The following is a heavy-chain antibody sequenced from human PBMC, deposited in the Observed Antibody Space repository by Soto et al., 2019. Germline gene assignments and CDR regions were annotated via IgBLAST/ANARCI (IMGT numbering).Heavy chain of an antibody. CDR2: IYPGDSDT. Sequence: GESLKISCKGSGYSFTSYWIGLVRQMPGKGLEWMGIIYPGDSDTRYSPSFQGQVTISADKSISTAYLQWSSLKASDTAMYYCARRIVVVTATRPSYYCCMDVWGQGTTVTVSS. CDR1: GYSFTSYW. V-gene: IGHV5-51*01. D-gene: IGHD2-21*02. J-gene: IGHJ6*02. CDR3: ARRIVVVTATRPSYYCCMDV.